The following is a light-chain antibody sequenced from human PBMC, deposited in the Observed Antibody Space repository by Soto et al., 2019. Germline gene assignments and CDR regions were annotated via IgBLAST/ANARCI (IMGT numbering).Light chain of an antibody. Sequence: EIVMTQSPATLSVSPGGRATLSCRASQSISDTSAWYQQKPGQAPRLLIYDASKRATGFPARFSGSGSGTDFTLTISSLQSEDFAVYYCQQYNNWPWTFGQGTKVEIK. V-gene: IGKV3-15*01. CDR3: QQYNNWPWT. CDR1: QSISDT. J-gene: IGKJ1*01. CDR2: DAS.